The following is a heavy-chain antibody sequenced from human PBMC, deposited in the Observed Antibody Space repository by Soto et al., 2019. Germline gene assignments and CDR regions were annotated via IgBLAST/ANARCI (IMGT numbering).Heavy chain of an antibody. V-gene: IGHV4-59*01. CDR2: IYYTGST. CDR1: GDSISDYS. Sequence: SETLSLTCTVSGDSISDYSWSWIRQPPGKGLEWIGYIYYTGSTNYNLSLRSRVTISADTSKNQISLNLRSVTAADTAMYYCARGVTTTSYYYYYGMDVWGQGTTVTVSS. J-gene: IGHJ6*02. D-gene: IGHD4-4*01. CDR3: ARGVTTTSYYYYYGMDV.